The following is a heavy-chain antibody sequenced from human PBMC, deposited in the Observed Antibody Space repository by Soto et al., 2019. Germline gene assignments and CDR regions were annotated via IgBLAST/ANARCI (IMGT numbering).Heavy chain of an antibody. J-gene: IGHJ4*02. V-gene: IGHV4-30-2*06. D-gene: IGHD3-3*01. CDR2: ISHFERT. CDR3: ARGGGYDSFDF. CDR1: GVTITYGGYS. Sequence: PSETLSLTCTVSGVTITYGGYSWSWIRQSPGKGLEWLGYISHFERTYYNPSFKSRLSLSIDRTKNQFSLSLSSMTDADKAVYYCARGGGYDSFDFWGQGVLVTVSS.